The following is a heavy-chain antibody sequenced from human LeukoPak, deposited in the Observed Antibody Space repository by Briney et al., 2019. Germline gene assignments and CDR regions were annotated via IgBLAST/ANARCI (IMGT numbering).Heavy chain of an antibody. D-gene: IGHD2-2*01. Sequence: PSETLSPTFPVSGGSISSRSYYWGWIPQPPGKGLGWVGAIYYSGSTYYNPSLKSRVTISVDTSKNQFSLKLSSVTAADTAVYYCARQGYCSSTSCYVHFDYWGQGTLVTVSS. CDR2: IYYSGST. CDR1: GGSISSRSYY. CDR3: ARQGYCSSTSCYVHFDY. J-gene: IGHJ4*02. V-gene: IGHV4-39*01.